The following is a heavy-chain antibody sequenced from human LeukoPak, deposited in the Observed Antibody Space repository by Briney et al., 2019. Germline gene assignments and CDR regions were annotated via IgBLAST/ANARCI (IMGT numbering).Heavy chain of an antibody. CDR3: TRDWEYYYDSSGYYNY. D-gene: IGHD3-22*01. CDR1: GFTFSNAW. V-gene: IGHV3-49*04. Sequence: GGSLRLSCAASGFTFSNAWMSWVRQAPGKGLEWVGFIRSKVYGGTTEYAASVKGRFTISRDDSKSTAYLQMNSLKTEDTAVYYCTRDWEYYYDSSGYYNYWGQGTLVTVSS. CDR2: IRSKVYGGTT. J-gene: IGHJ4*02.